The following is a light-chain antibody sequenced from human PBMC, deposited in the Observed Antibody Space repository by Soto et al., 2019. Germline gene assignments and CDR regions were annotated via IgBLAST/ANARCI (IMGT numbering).Light chain of an antibody. Sequence: QSVLTQPPSASGSPGQSVTISCTGTSNDVGAYNYDSWYQQHPGKAPNVMIYEVNKRPSGVPDRFSGSKSGNTGSLAVSVPQAEDEADYYCSSFAVSNSFVFGSGTEVTVL. CDR1: SNDVGAYNY. V-gene: IGLV2-8*01. J-gene: IGLJ1*01. CDR2: EVN. CDR3: SSFAVSNSFV.